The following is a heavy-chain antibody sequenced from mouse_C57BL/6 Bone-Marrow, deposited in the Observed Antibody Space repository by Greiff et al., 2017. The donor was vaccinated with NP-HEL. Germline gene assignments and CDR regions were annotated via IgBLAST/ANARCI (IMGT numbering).Heavy chain of an antibody. CDR3: ATHYSNYVFDY. V-gene: IGHV1-78*01. CDR2: IYPRDGST. D-gene: IGHD2-5*01. J-gene: IGHJ2*01. Sequence: VQLQQSDAELVKPGASVKISCKVSGYTFTDHTIHWMKQRPEQGLEWIGYIYPRDGSTKYNEKFKSKATLTVDTSSSTAYMQLSSLTSEDSAVYYCATHYSNYVFDYWGQGTTLTVSS. CDR1: GYTFTDHT.